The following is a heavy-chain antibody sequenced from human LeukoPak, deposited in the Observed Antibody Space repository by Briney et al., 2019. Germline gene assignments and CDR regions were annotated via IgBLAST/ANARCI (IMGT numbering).Heavy chain of an antibody. CDR3: ARCDTRIGSGFQCYAFDI. J-gene: IGHJ3*02. CDR1: GFTFSSYE. V-gene: IGHV3-48*03. D-gene: IGHD1-14*01. CDR2: ISSSGSAR. Sequence: PGGSLRLSCAASGFTFSSYEMNWVRQAPGKGLEWVSYISSSGSARYYAESVRGRFTISRDNAKNSLYLQMNSLRAEDAAVYYCARCDTRIGSGFQCYAFDIWGQGTMVTVSS.